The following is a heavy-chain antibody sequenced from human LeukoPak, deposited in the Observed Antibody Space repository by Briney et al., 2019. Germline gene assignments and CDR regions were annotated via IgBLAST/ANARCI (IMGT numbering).Heavy chain of an antibody. CDR2: INSDGTST. Sequence: GGSLRLSWAASGXTFSSYWVHWVRQAPGKGLVWVSRINSDGTSTNYADSVKGRFTISRDNAKNTLYLQMNSLRAEDTAVYYCARDSPIYSGSYFFDYWGQGTLVTVSS. CDR1: GXTFSSYW. V-gene: IGHV3-74*01. J-gene: IGHJ4*02. D-gene: IGHD1-26*01. CDR3: ARDSPIYSGSYFFDY.